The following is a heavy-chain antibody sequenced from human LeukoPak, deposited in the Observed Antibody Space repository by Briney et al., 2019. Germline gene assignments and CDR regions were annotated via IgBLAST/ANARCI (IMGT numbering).Heavy chain of an antibody. D-gene: IGHD6-13*01. V-gene: IGHV4-34*01. CDR1: GGSFSGYY. J-gene: IGHJ5*02. CDR3: ARRYSSSWYRVSPFDP. Sequence: SETLSLTCAVYGGSFSGYYWSWIRQPPGKGLEWIGKINHSGSTNYNPSLKSRVTISVDTSKNQFSLKLSSVTAADTAVYYCARRYSSSWYRVSPFDPWGQGTLATVSS. CDR2: INHSGST.